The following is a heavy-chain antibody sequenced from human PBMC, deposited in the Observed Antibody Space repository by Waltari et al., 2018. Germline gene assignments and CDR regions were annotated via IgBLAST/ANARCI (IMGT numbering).Heavy chain of an antibody. CDR1: GGSISSGDYY. D-gene: IGHD6-13*01. Sequence: QVQLQESGPGLVKPSQTLSLTCTVPGGSISSGDYYWSWIRQPTGKGLEWIGYIYYSGSTCYNPSLKSRVTISVDTSKNQFSLKLSSVTAADTAVYYCARSEQQLSYYYYGMDVWGQGTTVTVSS. V-gene: IGHV4-30-4*08. CDR2: IYYSGST. J-gene: IGHJ6*02. CDR3: ARSEQQLSYYYYGMDV.